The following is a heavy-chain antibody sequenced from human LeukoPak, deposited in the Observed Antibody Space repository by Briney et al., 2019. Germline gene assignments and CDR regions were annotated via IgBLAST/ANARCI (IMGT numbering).Heavy chain of an antibody. D-gene: IGHD3-3*01. V-gene: IGHV4-38-2*02. CDR2: IYHSGST. J-gene: IGHJ4*02. CDR1: GYSISSGYY. Sequence: SETLSLTCTVSGYSISSGYYWGWIRQPPGKGLEWIGSIYHSGSTYYNPSLKSRVTISADTSKNQFSLKLSSVTAADTAVYYCANYYDFWSGSFYWGQGTLVTVSS. CDR3: ANYYDFWSGSFY.